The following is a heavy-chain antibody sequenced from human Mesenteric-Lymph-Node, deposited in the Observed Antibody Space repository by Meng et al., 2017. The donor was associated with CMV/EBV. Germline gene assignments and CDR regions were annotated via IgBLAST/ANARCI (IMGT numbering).Heavy chain of an antibody. V-gene: IGHV1-69*08. Sequence: SVKVSCKATGGTFSSYTIAWVRQAPGRGLEWMGKIIPLVGTVEYAQKFQGRVTISADKFTRTAYVELSGLRSEDTAVYFCAMRRGYCTGGSCLDDAFDIWGQGTMVTVSS. CDR3: AMRRGYCTGGSCLDDAFDI. CDR2: IIPLVGTV. D-gene: IGHD2-8*02. CDR1: GGTFSSYT. J-gene: IGHJ3*02.